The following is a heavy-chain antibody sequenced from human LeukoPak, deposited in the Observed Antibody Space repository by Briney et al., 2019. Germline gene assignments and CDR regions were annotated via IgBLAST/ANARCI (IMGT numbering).Heavy chain of an antibody. D-gene: IGHD6-19*01. CDR2: ISGSGGST. CDR1: GFTFSSYA. Sequence: PGGSPRLSCAASGFTFSSYAMSWVRQAPGKGLEWVSAISGSGGSTYYADSVKGRFTISRDNSKNTLYLQMNSLRAEDTAVYYCAKVLGVAVAGTVDYWGQGTLVTVSS. CDR3: AKVLGVAVAGTVDY. J-gene: IGHJ4*02. V-gene: IGHV3-23*01.